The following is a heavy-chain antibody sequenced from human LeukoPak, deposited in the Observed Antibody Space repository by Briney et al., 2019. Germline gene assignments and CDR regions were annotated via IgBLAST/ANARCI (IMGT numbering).Heavy chain of an antibody. D-gene: IGHD3-22*01. CDR1: GFTFSDYY. V-gene: IGHV3-11*01. CDR2: ISSSGSTI. CDR3: ARVGPNYYDSRDDI. J-gene: IGHJ3*02. Sequence: GGSLRLSCAASGFTFSDYYMSWIRQAPGKGLEWVSYISSSGSTIYYADSVKGRFTISRDNAKNSLYLQMNCLRAEDTAVYYCARVGPNYYDSRDDIWGQGTMVTVSS.